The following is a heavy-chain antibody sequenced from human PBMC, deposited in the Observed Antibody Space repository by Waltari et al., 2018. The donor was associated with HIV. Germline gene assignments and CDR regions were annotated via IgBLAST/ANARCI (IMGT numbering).Heavy chain of an antibody. CDR2: IYYNGRP. D-gene: IGHD3-22*01. J-gene: IGHJ4*02. V-gene: IGHV4-39*01. Sequence: QLQLQESGPGLVKPSETLSLTCTVSGGSISSSSYYWGWIRQPPGKGLEWFGGIYYNGRPHCNPSLKCRVTISVDTSKNQFSLKLSSVTAADTAVYYCARRSYYDSSGYYFDYWGQGTLVTVSS. CDR3: ARRSYYDSSGYYFDY. CDR1: GGSISSSSYY.